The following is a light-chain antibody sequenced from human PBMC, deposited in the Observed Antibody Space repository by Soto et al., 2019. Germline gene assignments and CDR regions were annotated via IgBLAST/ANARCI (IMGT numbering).Light chain of an antibody. CDR2: DAS. V-gene: IGKV3-11*01. CDR1: QSVSSY. J-gene: IGKJ1*01. Sequence: EIVLTQSPGTLSLSPGERATLSCMASQSVSSYLAWYQQKPGQAPRLLIYDASNRATGIPARFSGSGSGTDFTLTISSLEPEDFSVYYCQQRNSWPPTFGQGTKVDIK. CDR3: QQRNSWPPT.